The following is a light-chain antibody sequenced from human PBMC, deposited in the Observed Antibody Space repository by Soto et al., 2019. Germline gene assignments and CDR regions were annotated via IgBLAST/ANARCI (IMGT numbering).Light chain of an antibody. J-gene: IGLJ2*01. CDR1: SGHSSYA. V-gene: IGLV4-69*01. Sequence: QAVVTQSPSASASLGASVKLTCTLSSGHSSYAIAWHQQQPEKGPRYLMKLNSDGSHRKGDGIPDRFSGSSSGAERYLTTSSLQAEDEADSYCQAWGGVFGGGTKVTVL. CDR3: QAWGGV. CDR2: LNSDGSH.